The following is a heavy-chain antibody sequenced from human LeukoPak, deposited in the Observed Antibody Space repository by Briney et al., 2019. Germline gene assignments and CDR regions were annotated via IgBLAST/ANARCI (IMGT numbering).Heavy chain of an antibody. CDR2: INPNSGDT. J-gene: IGHJ6*02. CDR1: GYIFSDYY. D-gene: IGHD3-10*01. CDR3: ARDFYGSASSKAYYYYYGMDV. V-gene: IGHV1-2*02. Sequence: EASVKVSCKASGYIFSDYYIQWVRQAPGQGLEWMGWINPNSGDTNFAQKSQGRVTMTRDTSISTASMELSSLRSDDTAVYYCARDFYGSASSKAYYYYYGMDVWGQGTTVTVSS.